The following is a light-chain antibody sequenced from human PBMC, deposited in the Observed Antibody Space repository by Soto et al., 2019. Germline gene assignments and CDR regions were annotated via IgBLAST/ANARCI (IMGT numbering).Light chain of an antibody. CDR2: AAS. J-gene: IGKJ4*01. CDR3: QQLNSSPPT. CDR1: QGISSF. V-gene: IGKV1-9*01. Sequence: DIQLTQSPSFLSASVGDRVAITCRASQGISSFLAWYQQKPGESPKLLISAASTLQSGVPSRFSGSGSGTEFTLTITSLQPEDFAIYFCQQLNSSPPTFGGGTKVEIK.